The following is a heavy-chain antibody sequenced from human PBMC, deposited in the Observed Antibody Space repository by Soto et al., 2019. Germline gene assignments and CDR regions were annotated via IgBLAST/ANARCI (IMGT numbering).Heavy chain of an antibody. CDR3: ARHLHYYGSGSYYPYYYYGMDV. CDR1: GGSISSYY. Sequence: PSETLSLTCTVSGGSISSYYWSWIRQPPGKGLEWIGYIYYSGSTNYNPSLKSRVTISVDTSKNQFSLKLSSVTAADTAVYYCARHLHYYGSGSYYPYYYYGMDVWGQGTTVTVSS. V-gene: IGHV4-59*08. CDR2: IYYSGST. D-gene: IGHD3-10*01. J-gene: IGHJ6*02.